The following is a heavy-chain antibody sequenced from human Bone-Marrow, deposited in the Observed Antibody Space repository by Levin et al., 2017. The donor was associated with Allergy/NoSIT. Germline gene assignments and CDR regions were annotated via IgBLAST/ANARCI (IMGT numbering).Heavy chain of an antibody. CDR1: GFTFSSYA. V-gene: IGHV3-23*01. D-gene: IGHD5-24*01. CDR3: ANLQHRDGYNRPDTEFDY. Sequence: GESLKISCAASGFTFSSYAMSWVRQAPGKGLEWVSAISGSGGSTYYADSVKGRFTISRDNSKNTLYLQMNSLRAEDTAVYYCANLQHRDGYNRPDTEFDYWGQGTLVTVSS. J-gene: IGHJ4*02. CDR2: ISGSGGST.